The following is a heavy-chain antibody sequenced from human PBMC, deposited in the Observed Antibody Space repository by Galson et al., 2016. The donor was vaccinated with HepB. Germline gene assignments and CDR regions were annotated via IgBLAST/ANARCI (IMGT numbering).Heavy chain of an antibody. D-gene: IGHD5-12*01. CDR2: IYHSEST. CDR1: GGSITSGGYS. CDR3: AGDYEDWFDP. Sequence: TLSLTCAVSGGSITSGGYSWSWIRQPPGKGLEWIGYIYHSESTYYNPSPKSRVTISVDRSKNQFSLNLSSVTAADTAVYYCAGDYEDWFDPWGQGTLVTVSS. V-gene: IGHV4-30-2*01. J-gene: IGHJ5*02.